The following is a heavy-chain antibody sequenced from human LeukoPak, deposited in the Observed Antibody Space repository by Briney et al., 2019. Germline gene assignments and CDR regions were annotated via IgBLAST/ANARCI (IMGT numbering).Heavy chain of an antibody. V-gene: IGHV3-43*02. D-gene: IGHD6-6*01. CDR3: AKGTGSGSFLVDY. CDR1: GFTFDNYA. J-gene: IGHJ4*02. CDR2: ISGTGGTI. Sequence: PGGSLRLSCARSGFTFDNYAMHWVRQPPGKGLEWVSLISGTGGTIHQADSVKGRFTISRDNSKNSLYLQMSRLRTEDTAFYYCAKGTGSGSFLVDYWGQGTLVTVSS.